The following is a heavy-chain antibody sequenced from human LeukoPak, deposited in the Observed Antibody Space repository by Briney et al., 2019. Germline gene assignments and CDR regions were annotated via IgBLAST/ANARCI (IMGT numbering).Heavy chain of an antibody. D-gene: IGHD6-13*01. CDR1: GDSISSYY. CDR2: ISYSGIT. CDR3: ARCGVAAAGGYFDY. V-gene: IGHV4-59*01. Sequence: SETLSLTCTVSGDSISSYYRSWIRQPPGKGLEWIGYISYSGITNYNPSLTSRVTISVDTSKNQFSLNLSSVTAADTAVYYCARCGVAAAGGYFDYWDQGTLVTVSS. J-gene: IGHJ4*02.